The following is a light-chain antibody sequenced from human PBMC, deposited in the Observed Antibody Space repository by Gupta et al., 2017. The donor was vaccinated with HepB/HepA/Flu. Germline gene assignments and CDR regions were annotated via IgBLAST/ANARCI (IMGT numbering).Light chain of an antibody. CDR1: QSMSHF. CDR2: ATS. CDR3: QQTYSTPST. J-gene: IGKJ5*01. V-gene: IGKV1-39*01. Sequence: DIKRTQSPSSLSASVGDRVSITCRASQSMSHFLNWFPLKSGKPPRLLIYATSTLQSGVASRFSGSGSGTNSTLTISSLQPGDFATDFCQQTYSTPSTFGQGTRLEIK.